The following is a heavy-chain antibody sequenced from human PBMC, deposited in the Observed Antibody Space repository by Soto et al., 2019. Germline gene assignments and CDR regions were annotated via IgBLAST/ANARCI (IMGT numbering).Heavy chain of an antibody. J-gene: IGHJ3*02. CDR2: INHSGST. D-gene: IGHD6-6*01. CDR1: GGSFSGYY. Sequence: QVQLQQWGAGLLKPSETLSLTCAVYGGSFSGYYWSWIRQPPGKGLEWIGEINHSGSTSYNPSLKSRVTISVDTSKNQFSLKLSSVTAADTAVYYCARARSIAARADAFDIWGQGTMVTVSS. V-gene: IGHV4-34*01. CDR3: ARARSIAARADAFDI.